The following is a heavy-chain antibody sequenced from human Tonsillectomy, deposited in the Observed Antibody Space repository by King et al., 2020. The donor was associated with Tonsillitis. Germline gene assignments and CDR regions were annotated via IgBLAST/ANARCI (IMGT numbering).Heavy chain of an antibody. J-gene: IGHJ4*02. Sequence: VQLVESGGALVQPGGSLRLSCAASGFTFSSYAMSWVRQAPGKGLEWVSTISGSGGSTYYADSLKGRFTISRDNSKNTLYLQMNSLRAEDTAVYYCAKGEGSNYYATFDYWGQGTLVIVSS. D-gene: IGHD4-11*01. V-gene: IGHV3-23*04. CDR3: AKGEGSNYYATFDY. CDR2: ISGSGGST. CDR1: GFTFSSYA.